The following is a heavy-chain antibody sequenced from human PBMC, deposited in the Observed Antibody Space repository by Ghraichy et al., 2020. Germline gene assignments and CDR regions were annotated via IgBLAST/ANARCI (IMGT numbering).Heavy chain of an antibody. Sequence: GGSLRLSCAASGFTFSDYYMNWIRQAPGKGLEWVSYISSSGSTIYYADSVKGRFTISRDNAKNSLYLQMNSLRAEDTAVYYCARVGGYCSSTSCPRNWYFDLWGRGTLVTVSS. D-gene: IGHD2-2*01. V-gene: IGHV3-11*01. CDR3: ARVGGYCSSTSCPRNWYFDL. CDR2: ISSSGSTI. CDR1: GFTFSDYY. J-gene: IGHJ2*01.